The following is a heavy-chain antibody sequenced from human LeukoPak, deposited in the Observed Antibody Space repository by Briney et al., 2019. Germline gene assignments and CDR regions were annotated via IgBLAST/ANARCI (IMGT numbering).Heavy chain of an antibody. D-gene: IGHD3-3*01. CDR1: GFTFSSYA. CDR2: ISYDGSNK. V-gene: IGHV3-30-3*01. J-gene: IGHJ4*02. Sequence: GGSLRLSCAASGFTFSSYAMHWVRQAPGKGLEWVAVISYDGSNKYYADSVKGRFTISRDNSKNTLYLQMNSLRAEGTAVYYCARDLRFLEWFVGVEVPYYFDYWGQGTLVTVSS. CDR3: ARDLRFLEWFVGVEVPYYFDY.